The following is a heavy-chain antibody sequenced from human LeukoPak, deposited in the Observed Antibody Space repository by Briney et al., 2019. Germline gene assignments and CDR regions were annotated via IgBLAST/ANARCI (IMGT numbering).Heavy chain of an antibody. Sequence: ASVKVSCKASGYTFSDYYMHWVRQAPGQGLEWMGVINPSGGSTRYAQKFQGRVIMTRDMSTSTVDMELSSLRSEDTAVYYCARDGCSSTTNCDENNWFDPWGQGTLVIVSS. CDR2: INPSGGST. V-gene: IGHV1-46*01. D-gene: IGHD2/OR15-2a*01. J-gene: IGHJ5*02. CDR1: GYTFSDYY. CDR3: ARDGCSSTTNCDENNWFDP.